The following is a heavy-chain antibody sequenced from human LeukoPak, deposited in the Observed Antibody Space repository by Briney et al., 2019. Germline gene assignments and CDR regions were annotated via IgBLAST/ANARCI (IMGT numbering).Heavy chain of an antibody. D-gene: IGHD6-13*01. Sequence: GGSLRLSCAASGSTFSGSAMHWVRQASGKGLEWVGRIRSKANGYATAYAESVKGRFAISRDGSENTAYLQMNSLKIEDTAVYYCTSGLIAAGGENFDYWGQGTLVTVSS. J-gene: IGHJ4*02. CDR3: TSGLIAAGGENFDY. CDR2: IRSKANGYAT. V-gene: IGHV3-73*01. CDR1: GSTFSGSA.